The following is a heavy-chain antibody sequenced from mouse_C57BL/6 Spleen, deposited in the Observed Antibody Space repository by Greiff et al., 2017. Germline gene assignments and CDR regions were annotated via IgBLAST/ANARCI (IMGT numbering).Heavy chain of an antibody. CDR3: ARGEVTGTCFAY. J-gene: IGHJ3*01. CDR2: INPSSGYT. V-gene: IGHV1-4*01. D-gene: IGHD4-1*01. Sequence: VQLQQSGAELARPGASVKMSCKASGYTFTSYTMHWVKQRPGQGLEWIGYINPSSGYTKYNQKFKDKATLTADKSSSTAYMQLSSLTSEDSAVYYCARGEVTGTCFAYWGQGTLVTVSA. CDR1: GYTFTSYT.